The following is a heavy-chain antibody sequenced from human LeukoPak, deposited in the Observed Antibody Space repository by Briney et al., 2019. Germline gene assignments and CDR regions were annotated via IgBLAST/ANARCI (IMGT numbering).Heavy chain of an antibody. CDR2: INPNSGGT. CDR3: ARDPTGIWSGYLPTSYFDY. Sequence: ASVKVSCKASGYTFTGYYMHWVRQAPGQGLEWMGWINPNSGGTNYAQKFQGRVTMTRDMSISTAYMELSRLRSDDTAVYYCARDPTGIWSGYLPTSYFDYWGQGTLVTVSS. D-gene: IGHD3-3*01. V-gene: IGHV1-2*02. CDR1: GYTFTGYY. J-gene: IGHJ4*02.